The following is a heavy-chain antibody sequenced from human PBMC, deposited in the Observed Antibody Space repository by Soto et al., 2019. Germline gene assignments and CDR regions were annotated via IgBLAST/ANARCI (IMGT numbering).Heavy chain of an antibody. Sequence: EAQLVQSGGALVQPGRPLRLSCAASGFTPSRLSMNWVRQAPGKGLECISYINSAGSIIYYADSVKGRFTISRDNAKNSLCLQMNTLRVDDTAVYYCATGTEFGWLANPNYALDIWGQGTIVTVSS. CDR2: INSAGSII. J-gene: IGHJ3*02. CDR3: ATGTEFGWLANPNYALDI. D-gene: IGHD3-9*01. CDR1: GFTPSRLS. V-gene: IGHV3-48*01.